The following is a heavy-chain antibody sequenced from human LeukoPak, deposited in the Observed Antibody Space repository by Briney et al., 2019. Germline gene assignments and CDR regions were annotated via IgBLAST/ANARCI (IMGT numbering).Heavy chain of an antibody. Sequence: PGGSLRLSCAASGLTFSSYWMHWVRQAPGKGLVWVSRINSDGSSTSYADSVKGRFTISRDNAKNTLYLQMNSLRAEDTAVYYCAREWCSSTSCWENFDYWGQGTLVTVSS. V-gene: IGHV3-74*01. CDR2: INSDGSST. CDR1: GLTFSSYW. D-gene: IGHD2-2*01. CDR3: AREWCSSTSCWENFDY. J-gene: IGHJ4*02.